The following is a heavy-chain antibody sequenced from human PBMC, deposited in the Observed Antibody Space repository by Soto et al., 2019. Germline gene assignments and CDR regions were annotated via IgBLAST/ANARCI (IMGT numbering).Heavy chain of an antibody. V-gene: IGHV5-51*01. Sequence: GKGLEWMGIIYPGDSDTRYSPSFQGQVTISADKSISTAYLQWSSLKASDTAMYYCARVVVPAAMGYYYYYYMDVWGKGTTVTVSS. CDR3: ARVVVPAAMGYYYYYYMDV. CDR2: IYPGDSDT. D-gene: IGHD2-2*01. J-gene: IGHJ6*03.